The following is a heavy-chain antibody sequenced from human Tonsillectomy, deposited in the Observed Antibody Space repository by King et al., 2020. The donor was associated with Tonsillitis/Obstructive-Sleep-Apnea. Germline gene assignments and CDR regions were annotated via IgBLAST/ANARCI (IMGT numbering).Heavy chain of an antibody. D-gene: IGHD4-11*01. V-gene: IGHV3-30*04. J-gene: IGHJ6*03. CDR1: GFTFSSYA. Sequence: QLVQSGGGVVQPGRSLRLSCAASGFTFSSYAMHWVRQAPGKGLEWVALISYDGNNKYYADSVKGRFTISRDNYKKTLYLQMNSLRAEDTAVYYCARTTHDYPGGYYYYMDVWGKGTTVTVAS. CDR2: ISYDGNNK. CDR3: ARTTHDYPGGYYYYMDV.